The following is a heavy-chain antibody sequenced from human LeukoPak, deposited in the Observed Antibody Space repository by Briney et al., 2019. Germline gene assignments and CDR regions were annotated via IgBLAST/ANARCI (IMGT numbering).Heavy chain of an antibody. CDR3: ARSPPLRYFDY. J-gene: IGHJ4*02. V-gene: IGHV4-30-2*01. D-gene: IGHD3-9*01. CDR1: GGSISSGGYY. CDR2: IYHSGST. Sequence: PSQALSLTCTVSGGSISSGGYYWSWIRQPPGKGLEWIGYIYHSGSTYYNPSLKSRVTISVDRSKNQFSLKLSSVTAADTAVYYCARSPPLRYFDYWGQGTLVTVSS.